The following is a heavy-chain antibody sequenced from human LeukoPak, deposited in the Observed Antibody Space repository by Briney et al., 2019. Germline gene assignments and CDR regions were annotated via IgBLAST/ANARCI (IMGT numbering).Heavy chain of an antibody. J-gene: IGHJ4*02. Sequence: ASVKVSCKASGYTFTGYYMHWARQAPGQGLEWMGWINPNSGGTNYAQKFQGRVTMTRDTSISTAYMELSRLRSDDTAVYYCARVWDCSGGSCHSGLDYWGQGTLVTVSS. CDR1: GYTFTGYY. V-gene: IGHV1-2*02. CDR3: ARVWDCSGGSCHSGLDY. D-gene: IGHD2-15*01. CDR2: INPNSGGT.